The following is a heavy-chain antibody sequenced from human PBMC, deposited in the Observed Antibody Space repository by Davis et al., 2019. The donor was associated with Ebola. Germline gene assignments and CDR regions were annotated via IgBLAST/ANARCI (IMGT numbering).Heavy chain of an antibody. Sequence: PGGSLRLSCTASGFTFGDYAMSWFRQAPGKGLEWVGFIRSNAYGGTTEYAASVKGRFTISRDDSKSIAYLQMNSLKTEDTAVYYCTREVYYYDSSLPFDYWGQGTLVTVSS. V-gene: IGHV3-49*03. D-gene: IGHD3-22*01. J-gene: IGHJ4*02. CDR3: TREVYYYDSSLPFDY. CDR2: IRSNAYGGTT. CDR1: GFTFGDYA.